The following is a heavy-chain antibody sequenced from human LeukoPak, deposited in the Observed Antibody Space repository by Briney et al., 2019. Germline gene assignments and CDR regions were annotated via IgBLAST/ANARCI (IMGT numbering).Heavy chain of an antibody. J-gene: IGHJ3*02. CDR1: GGSFSGYY. CDR3: ARHPPRYYDSSGYTI. Sequence: SETLSLTCAVYGGSFSGYYWSWLRQPPGKGLEWIGEINHSGSTNYNPSLTSRVTISVDTSKNQFSLTLSSVTAADTAVYYCARHPPRYYDSSGYTIWGQGTMVTVSS. D-gene: IGHD3-22*01. V-gene: IGHV4-34*01. CDR2: INHSGST.